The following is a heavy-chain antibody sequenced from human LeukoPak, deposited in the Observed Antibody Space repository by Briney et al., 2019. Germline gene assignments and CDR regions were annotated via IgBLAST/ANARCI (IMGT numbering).Heavy chain of an antibody. Sequence: SVKVSCKASGGTFSSYAISWVRQAPGQGLEWMGRIIPILGIANYAQKFQGRVTITADKSTSTAYMELSSLRSEDTAVYYCARDGYYYDSSGYHDAFDIWGQGTMVTVSS. D-gene: IGHD3-22*01. CDR1: GGTFSSYA. CDR2: IIPILGIA. J-gene: IGHJ3*02. CDR3: ARDGYYYDSSGYHDAFDI. V-gene: IGHV1-69*04.